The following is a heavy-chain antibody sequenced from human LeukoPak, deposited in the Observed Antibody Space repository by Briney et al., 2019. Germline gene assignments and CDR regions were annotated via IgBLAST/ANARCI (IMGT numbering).Heavy chain of an antibody. V-gene: IGHV4-34*01. J-gene: IGHJ6*03. CDR2: INHSGST. CDR3: ARKGGYYMDV. Sequence: SETLSLTCAVYGGPFSGYYWSWIRQPPGKGLEWIGEINHSGSTNYNPSLKSRVTISVDTSKNQFSLKLSSVTAADTAVYYCARKGGYYMDVWGKGTTVTVSS. CDR1: GGPFSGYY. D-gene: IGHD1-26*01.